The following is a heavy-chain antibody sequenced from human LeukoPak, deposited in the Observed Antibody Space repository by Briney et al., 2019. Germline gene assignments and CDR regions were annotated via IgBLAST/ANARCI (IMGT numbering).Heavy chain of an antibody. CDR3: ARVRGSYYEADY. CDR1: GYTFTSYA. V-gene: IGHV1-3*01. CDR2: INAGNGNT. D-gene: IGHD1-26*01. J-gene: IGHJ4*02. Sequence: GASVKVSCKASGYTFTSYAKHWVRQAPGQRLEWMGWINAGNGNTKYSQKFQGRVTITRDTSASTAYMELSSLRSEDTAVYYCARVRGSYYEADYWGQGTLVTVSS.